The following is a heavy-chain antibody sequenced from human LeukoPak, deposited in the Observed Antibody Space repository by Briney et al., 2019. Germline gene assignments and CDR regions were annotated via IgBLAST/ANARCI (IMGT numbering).Heavy chain of an antibody. D-gene: IGHD5-18*01. CDR2: IIPILGIA. CDR3: ARPPLTADSAFDI. V-gene: IGHV1-69*04. J-gene: IGHJ3*02. Sequence: ASVKVSCKASGGTFSSYAISWVRQAPGQGLEWMGRIIPILGIANYVQKFQGRVTITADKSTSTAYMELSSLRSEDTAVYYCARPPLTADSAFDIWGQGTMVTVSS. CDR1: GGTFSSYA.